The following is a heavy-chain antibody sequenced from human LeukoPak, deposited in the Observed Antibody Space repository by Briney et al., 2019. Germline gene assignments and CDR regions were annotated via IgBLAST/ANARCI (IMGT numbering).Heavy chain of an antibody. J-gene: IGHJ4*02. V-gene: IGHV3-30-3*01. CDR3: ARGVSGSYMFDH. CDR2: ISYDGSNK. Sequence: GGSLRLSCAASGFTFSSYAMHWVRQAPGKGLEWVAVISYDGSNKYYADSVKGRFTISRDNSKNTLYLQINSLRAEDTAVYYCARGVSGSYMFDHWGQGTLVTVSS. D-gene: IGHD1-26*01. CDR1: GFTFSSYA.